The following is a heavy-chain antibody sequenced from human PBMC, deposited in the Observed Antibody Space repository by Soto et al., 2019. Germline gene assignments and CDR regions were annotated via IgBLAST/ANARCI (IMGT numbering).Heavy chain of an antibody. CDR3: ARSTLSLYSADFW. D-gene: IGHD2-2*01. CDR2: INAGNGDT. V-gene: IGHV1-3*01. CDR1: GYTFTSYG. Sequence: QVQLVQSGAEVRKPGASVMVSCKASGYTFTSYGIHWVRQAPGQRLEWMGWINAGNGDTKYSQKFQDRVSITRDTSASTAYMELSSLRSDDTAIYYGARSTLSLYSADFWWGLGTLVTVSS. J-gene: IGHJ4*02.